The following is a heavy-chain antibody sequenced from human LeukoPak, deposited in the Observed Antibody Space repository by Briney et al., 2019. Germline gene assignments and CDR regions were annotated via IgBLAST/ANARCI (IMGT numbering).Heavy chain of an antibody. D-gene: IGHD6-13*01. V-gene: IGHV3-30*02. J-gene: IGHJ6*03. Sequence: PGGSLRLSCAASGFTFSSYGMHWVRQAPGKGLEWVAFIRYDGSNKYYADSVKGRFTISRDNSKNTLYLQMNSLRAEDTAVYYCAKAYSSSWTGSYYYYYYMDVWGKGTTVTISS. CDR1: GFTFSSYG. CDR2: IRYDGSNK. CDR3: AKAYSSSWTGSYYYYYYMDV.